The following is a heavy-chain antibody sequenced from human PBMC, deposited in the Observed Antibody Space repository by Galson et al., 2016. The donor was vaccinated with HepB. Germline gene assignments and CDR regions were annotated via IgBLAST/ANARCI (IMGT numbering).Heavy chain of an antibody. CDR2: IDAGGSN. J-gene: IGHJ5*02. CDR1: GGSVVGYY. CDR3: ARGLAGFQGPLAP. V-gene: IGHV4-34*01. Sequence: SETLSLTCTVDGGSVVGYYWTWIRQSPGKRLEWIGEIDAGGSNTYNPSVKGRVTTSLDRSTTSISLKLTSVTAADTGLYFCARGLAGFQGPLAPWGLGTLVTVTS.